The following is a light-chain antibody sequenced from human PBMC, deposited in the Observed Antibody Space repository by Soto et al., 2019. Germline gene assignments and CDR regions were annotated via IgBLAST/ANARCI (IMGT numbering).Light chain of an antibody. Sequence: LTQSPSSLSLSPGDRATISCRASQSVGSYLAWYQQKPGQAPRLLIYGASSRATGIPDRFSGSGSGTDFTHTISRLEPEDFAVYYCQQYGSSTWTFGQGTKVDIK. CDR2: GAS. J-gene: IGKJ1*01. CDR1: QSVGSY. V-gene: IGKV3-20*01. CDR3: QQYGSSTWT.